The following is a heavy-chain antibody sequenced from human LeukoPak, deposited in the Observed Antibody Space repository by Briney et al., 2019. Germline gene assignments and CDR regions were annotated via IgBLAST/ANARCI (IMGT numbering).Heavy chain of an antibody. CDR3: ARPGSSGWDYFDY. CDR1: GGSISSSSYY. CDR2: IYYSGST. D-gene: IGHD6-19*01. Sequence: SETLSLTCTVSGGSISSSSYYWGWIRQPPGKGLEWIGSIYYSGSTYYNPSLKSRVTISVDTSKSQFSLKLSSVTAADTAVYYCARPGSSGWDYFDYWGQGTLVTVSS. J-gene: IGHJ4*02. V-gene: IGHV4-39*01.